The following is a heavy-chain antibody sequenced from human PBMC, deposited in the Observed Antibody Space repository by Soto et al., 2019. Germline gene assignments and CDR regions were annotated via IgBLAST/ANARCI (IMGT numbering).Heavy chain of an antibody. Sequence: PSETLSLTCTVSGGSISSYYWSWIRQPPGKGLEWIGYIYYSGSTNYNPSLKSRVTISVDTSKNQFSLKLSSVTAADTAVYYCARVGYCTNGVCYTWFDPWGQGTLVTVSS. CDR3: ARVGYCTNGVCYTWFDP. CDR2: IYYSGST. D-gene: IGHD2-8*01. CDR1: GGSISSYY. J-gene: IGHJ5*02. V-gene: IGHV4-59*01.